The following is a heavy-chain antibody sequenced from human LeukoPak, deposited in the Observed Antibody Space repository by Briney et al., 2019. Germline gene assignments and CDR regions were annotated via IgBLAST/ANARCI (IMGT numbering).Heavy chain of an antibody. CDR2: INHRGGT. Sequence: SETLSLTCAVYGGSFSDYYWSWLRQPPGKGLEWIGEINHRGGTNYNPSLTSRVTMSVDTSENQFSLKLSSVTAADTAVYYCASSRLSVYDSSGYGGYYYMDVWGKGTTVTVSS. J-gene: IGHJ6*03. V-gene: IGHV4-34*01. D-gene: IGHD3-22*01. CDR3: ASSRLSVYDSSGYGGYYYMDV. CDR1: GGSFSDYY.